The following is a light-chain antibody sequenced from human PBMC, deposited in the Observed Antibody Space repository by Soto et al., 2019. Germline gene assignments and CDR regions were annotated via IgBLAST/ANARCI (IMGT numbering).Light chain of an antibody. CDR2: DAS. J-gene: IGKJ4*01. CDR3: QQYNSHLT. V-gene: IGKV1-5*01. Sequence: DIQMTQSPSTLSASVGDRVTITCRASQSISSWLAWYQQKPGKAPKLLIYDASSLESGVPSRFSGSGSGTEFTLTISSLQPDDFATHYCQQYNSHLTFGGGTKVDIK. CDR1: QSISSW.